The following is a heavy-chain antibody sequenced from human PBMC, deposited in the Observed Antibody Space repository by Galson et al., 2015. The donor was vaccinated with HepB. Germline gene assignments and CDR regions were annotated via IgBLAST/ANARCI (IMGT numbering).Heavy chain of an antibody. J-gene: IGHJ3*02. D-gene: IGHD6-19*01. V-gene: IGHV4-39*01. CDR2: IYYSGST. CDR3: ARQFKIAVEDAFDI. Sequence: ETLSLTCTVSGGSISCSSYYWGWIRQPPGKGLEWIGSIYYSGSTYYNPSLKSRVTISVDTSKNQFSLKLSSVTAADTAVHYCARQFKIAVEDAFDIWGQGTMVTVSS. CDR1: GGSISCSSYY.